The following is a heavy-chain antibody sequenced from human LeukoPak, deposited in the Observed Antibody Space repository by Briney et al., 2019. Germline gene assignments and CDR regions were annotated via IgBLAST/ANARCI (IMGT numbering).Heavy chain of an antibody. V-gene: IGHV3-21*01. CDR1: GFTFSSYS. J-gene: IGHJ3*02. Sequence: GGSLRLSCATSGFTFSSYSMNWVRQAPGKGLEWVSSISSSSSYIYFADSVKGRFTISRDNAKNSLYLQMNSLRAEDTAVYYCAEGDAFDIWGQGTMVTVSS. CDR3: AEGDAFDI. CDR2: ISSSSSYI.